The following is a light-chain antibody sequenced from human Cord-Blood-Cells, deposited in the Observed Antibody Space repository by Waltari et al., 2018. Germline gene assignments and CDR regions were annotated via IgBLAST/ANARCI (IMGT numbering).Light chain of an antibody. CDR2: WAS. CDR1: QSVLYCSNNKNY. J-gene: IGKJ2*01. V-gene: IGKV4-1*01. Sequence: DIVMTQSPDSLAVSLCERATINCKSSQSVLYCSNNKNYLAWYQQKPGQPPKLLIYWASTRESGVPDRFSGSGSGTDFTLTISSLQAEDVAVYYCQQYYSTPYTFGQGTKLEIK. CDR3: QQYYSTPYT.